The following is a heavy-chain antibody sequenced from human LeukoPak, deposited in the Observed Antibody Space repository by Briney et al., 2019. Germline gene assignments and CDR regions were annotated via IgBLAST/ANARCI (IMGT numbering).Heavy chain of an antibody. CDR3: ARDDTIFGVVDDWFDP. J-gene: IGHJ5*02. D-gene: IGHD3-3*01. CDR2: INPNSGGT. CDR1: GYTFTGYY. Sequence: ASVKVSCKASGYTFTGYYMHSVRQAPGQGLEWMGWINPNSGGTNYAQKFQGRVTMTRDTSISTAYMELSRLRSDDTAVYYCARDDTIFGVVDDWFDPWGQGTLVPVSS. V-gene: IGHV1-2*02.